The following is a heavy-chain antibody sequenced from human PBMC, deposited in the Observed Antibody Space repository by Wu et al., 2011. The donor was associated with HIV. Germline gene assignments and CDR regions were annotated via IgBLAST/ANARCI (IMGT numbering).Heavy chain of an antibody. CDR2: INPNSGGI. V-gene: IGHV1-2*02. J-gene: IGHJ4*02. Sequence: QVQLVQSGAEVKKPGASVKVSCKASGYIFTDYYMHWVRQAPGQGLEYMGWINPNSGGINYAQNFQGRVTMTRDTSITTAYMELSRLRSDDTAVYFCARTMGSGYPYYFDSWGQGTLVTVSS. D-gene: IGHD3-22*01. CDR1: GYIFTDYY. CDR3: ARTMGSGYPYYFDS.